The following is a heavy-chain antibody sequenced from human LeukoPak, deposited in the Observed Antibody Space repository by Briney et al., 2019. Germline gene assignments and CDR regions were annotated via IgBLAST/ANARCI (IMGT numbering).Heavy chain of an antibody. V-gene: IGHV1-18*01. D-gene: IGHD5-24*01. Sequence: GASVKVSCKASGYTFTSYGISWVRQAPGQGLEWMGWISAYNGNTNYAQKLQGRVTMTTDTSTSTAYMELRSPRSDDTAVYYCARDQYGDGYPSGYFDYWGQGTLVTVSS. CDR1: GYTFTSYG. J-gene: IGHJ4*02. CDR2: ISAYNGNT. CDR3: ARDQYGDGYPSGYFDY.